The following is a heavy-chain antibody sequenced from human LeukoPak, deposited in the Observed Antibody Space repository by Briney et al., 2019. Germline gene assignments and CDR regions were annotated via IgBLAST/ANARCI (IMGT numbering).Heavy chain of an antibody. CDR2: IYYSGIT. V-gene: IGHV4-39*07. J-gene: IGHJ3*02. D-gene: IGHD3-22*01. CDR3: AREQYYYDSSGYYAPEAFDI. Sequence: PSETLSLTCTVTGDSISSSGNFWAWIRQPPGKGLEWIGNIYYSGITYNNPSLKSRLTISVDTSKNQFSLKLSSVTAADTAVYYCAREQYYYDSSGYYAPEAFDIWGQGTMVTVSS. CDR1: GDSISSSGNF.